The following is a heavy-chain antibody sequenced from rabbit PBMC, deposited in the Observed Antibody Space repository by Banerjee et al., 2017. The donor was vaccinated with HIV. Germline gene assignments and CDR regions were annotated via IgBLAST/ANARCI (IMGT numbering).Heavy chain of an antibody. Sequence: QSLEESGGDLVKPGASLTLTCTASGFTLSSYWMCWVRQAPGKGPEWIAYIYPDYGYTDYASWVNGRFTISLDNAQNTVFLQMTSLTAADTATYFCAITIFDYDDYGDYFPSYFNLWGPGTLVTVS. CDR3: AITIFDYDDYGDYFPSYFNL. V-gene: IGHV1S40*01. CDR1: GFTLSSYW. CDR2: IYPDYGYT. D-gene: IGHD2-1*01. J-gene: IGHJ4*01.